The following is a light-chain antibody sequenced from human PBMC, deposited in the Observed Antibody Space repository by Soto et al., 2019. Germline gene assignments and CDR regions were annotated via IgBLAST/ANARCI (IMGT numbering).Light chain of an antibody. CDR2: AVS. Sequence: QSALTQPASVSGSPGQSITISCTGTSSDVGLYDYVSWYQQHPGKAPQLMIYAVSNRPSGVSNRFSASKSGNTASLFISGLQAEDEADYYCSSYTSDSSYVFGSGNKVIV. V-gene: IGLV2-14*01. CDR1: SSDVGLYDY. J-gene: IGLJ1*01. CDR3: SSYTSDSSYV.